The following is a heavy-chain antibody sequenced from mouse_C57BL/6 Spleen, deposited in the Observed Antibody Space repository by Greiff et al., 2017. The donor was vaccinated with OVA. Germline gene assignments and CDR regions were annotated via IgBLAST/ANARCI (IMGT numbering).Heavy chain of an antibody. CDR2: INPNNGGT. V-gene: IGHV1-26*01. J-gene: IGHJ2*01. CDR3: ARRGYGSSYENYFDY. D-gene: IGHD1-1*01. Sequence: VQLQQSGPELVKPGASVKISCKASGYTFTDYYMNWVKQSHGKSLEWIGDINPNNGGTSYNQKFKGKATLTVDKSSSTAYMELRSLTSEDSAVYYCARRGYGSSYENYFDYWGQGTTLTVSS. CDR1: GYTFTDYY.